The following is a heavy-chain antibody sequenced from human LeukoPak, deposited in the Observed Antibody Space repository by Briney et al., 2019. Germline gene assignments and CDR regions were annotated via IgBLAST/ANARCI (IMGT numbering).Heavy chain of an antibody. CDR3: ARELGYCSGGSCFGVGY. Sequence: GGSLRLSCAASGFTFSNYAMHWVRQAPGKGLEWVAVIWYDGSNKYYADSVKGRFTISRDNSKNTLYLQMNSLKAADTAVYYCARELGYCSGGSCFGVGYWGQGTLVTVSS. J-gene: IGHJ4*02. D-gene: IGHD2-15*01. CDR2: IWYDGSNK. V-gene: IGHV3-33*01. CDR1: GFTFSNYA.